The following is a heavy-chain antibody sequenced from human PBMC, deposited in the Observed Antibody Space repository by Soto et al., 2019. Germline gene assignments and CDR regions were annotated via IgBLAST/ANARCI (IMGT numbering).Heavy chain of an antibody. CDR1: GDSVSSNSDA. V-gene: IGHV6-1*01. CDR3: TGITSFRGMDV. D-gene: IGHD3-10*01. J-gene: IGHJ6*02. Sequence: SHTLSLTCAISGDSVSSNSDAWNWIRQSPSRGLECLGRTYYSPKWNNDYALSVKRRITINPDTPKNQVSLHLYSVTPEDTAVYYYTGITSFRGMDVWCQGTPVTVSS. CDR2: TYYSPKWNN.